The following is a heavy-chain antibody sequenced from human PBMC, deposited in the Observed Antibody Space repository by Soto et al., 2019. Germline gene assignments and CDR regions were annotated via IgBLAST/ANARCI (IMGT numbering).Heavy chain of an antibody. J-gene: IGHJ4*02. CDR2: INHSGST. V-gene: IGHV4-34*01. Sequence: SETLSLTCAVYGGSFGGYYWSWIRQPPGKGLEWIGEINHSGSTNYNPSLKSRVTISVDTSKNQFSLKLSSVTAADTAVYYCARGGIAVAGRGFDYWGQGTLVTVSS. CDR3: ARGGIAVAGRGFDY. D-gene: IGHD6-19*01. CDR1: GGSFGGYY.